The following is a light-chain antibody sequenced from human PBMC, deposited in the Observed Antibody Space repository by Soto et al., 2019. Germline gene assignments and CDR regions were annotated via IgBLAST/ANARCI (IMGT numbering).Light chain of an antibody. CDR3: TSYAGSNNLGV. Sequence: QSALTQPPSASGSPGQSVTISCTGTSTDIGGYNYVSWYQHHPGKAPKVMIYDVSKRPSGVPDRFSGSKSGNTASLTVSGLQPEDEADYCWTSYAGSNNLGVFGGGTKLTVL. CDR2: DVS. J-gene: IGLJ3*02. V-gene: IGLV2-8*01. CDR1: STDIGGYNY.